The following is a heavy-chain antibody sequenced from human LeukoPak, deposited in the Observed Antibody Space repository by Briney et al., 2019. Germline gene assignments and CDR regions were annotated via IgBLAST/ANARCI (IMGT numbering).Heavy chain of an antibody. CDR2: INHSGST. CDR1: GGSFSGYH. J-gene: IGHJ5*02. Sequence: SETLSLTCAVYGGSFSGYHWSWIRQLPGKGLEWIGKINHSGSTSYNPSLESRATISVDTPKNQLSLKMSSVTAADTAVYYCARETMVRGVISGWFDPWGQGTLVTVSS. V-gene: IGHV4-34*01. D-gene: IGHD3-10*01. CDR3: ARETMVRGVISGWFDP.